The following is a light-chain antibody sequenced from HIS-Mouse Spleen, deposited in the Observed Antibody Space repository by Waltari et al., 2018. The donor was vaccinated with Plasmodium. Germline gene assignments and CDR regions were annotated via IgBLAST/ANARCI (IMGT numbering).Light chain of an antibody. J-gene: IGLJ2*01. V-gene: IGLV8-61*01. CDR1: SGSVSTSYY. CDR2: STN. Sequence: QTVVTQEPSFSVSPGGTVTLTCGLSSGSVSTSYYPSWYQQTPGQAPRTLIYSTNTRSSGVPDRFSGSILGNKAALTITGAQADDESDYYCVLYMGSGTVVFGG. CDR3: VLYMGSGTVV.